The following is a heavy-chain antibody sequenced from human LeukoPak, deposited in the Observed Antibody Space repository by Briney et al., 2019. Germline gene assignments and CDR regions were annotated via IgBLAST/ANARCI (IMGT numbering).Heavy chain of an antibody. CDR1: GYSFTGYW. V-gene: IGHV5-51*01. CDR3: ARVPRRSSGWYYFDY. D-gene: IGHD6-19*01. J-gene: IGHJ4*02. Sequence: GESLKISCKGSGYSFTGYWIGWVRQMPGKGLEWMGIIYPGDSDTRYSPSFQGQVTISADKSISTAYLQWSSLKASDTAMYYCARVPRRSSGWYYFDYWGQGTLVTVSS. CDR2: IYPGDSDT.